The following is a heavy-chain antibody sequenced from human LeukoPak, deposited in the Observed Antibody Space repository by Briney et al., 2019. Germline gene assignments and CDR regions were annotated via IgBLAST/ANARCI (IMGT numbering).Heavy chain of an antibody. V-gene: IGHV3-23*01. D-gene: IGHD6-6*01. CDR3: AKPLGESTARTSRDAFDI. CDR1: GFTFSSYA. CDR2: ISGSGGST. J-gene: IGHJ3*02. Sequence: GSLRLSCAASGFTFSSYAMSWVRQAPGKGLEWVSAISGSGGSTYYADSVEGRFTISRDNSKNTLYLQMNSLRAEDTAVYYCAKPLGESTARTSRDAFDIWGQGTMVTVSS.